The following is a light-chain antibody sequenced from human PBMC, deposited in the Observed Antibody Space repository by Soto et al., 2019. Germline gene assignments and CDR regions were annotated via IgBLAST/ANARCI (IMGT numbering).Light chain of an antibody. CDR3: QQYNNWPWT. CDR2: GTS. CDR1: QSVSSN. Sequence: EIVMTQSPATLSVSPGERATLSCRASQSVSSNLAWYQQKPGQDPRLLIYGTSTRATGIPARFSGSGSGTEFTLTISSLQSEDFAVSYCQQYNNWPWTFGQGTKVDIK. V-gene: IGKV3-15*01. J-gene: IGKJ1*01.